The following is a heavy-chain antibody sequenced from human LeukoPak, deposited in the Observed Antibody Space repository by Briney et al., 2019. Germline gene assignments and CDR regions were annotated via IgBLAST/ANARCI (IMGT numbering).Heavy chain of an antibody. CDR3: ATDRYSGSYYFDY. V-gene: IGHV3-23*01. J-gene: IGHJ4*02. CDR1: GFTFSDYY. D-gene: IGHD1-26*01. CDR2: ISGSGGST. Sequence: PGGSLRLSSAASGFTFSDYYMNWIRQAPGKGLEWVSAISGSGGSTYYADSVKGRFTISRDNSKNTLYLQMNSLRAEDTAVYYCATDRYSGSYYFDYWGQGTLVTVSS.